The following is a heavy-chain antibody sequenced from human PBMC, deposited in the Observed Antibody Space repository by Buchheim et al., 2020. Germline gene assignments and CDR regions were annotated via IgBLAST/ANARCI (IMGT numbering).Heavy chain of an antibody. CDR3: ARDGGSGTYSSGRTYYGMDV. Sequence: EAQLVETGGGLIQPGGSLRLSCAASGFTVSSNYISWVRQAPGKGLEWVSFIFSGDSTYYADSVKGRFTISRDNSKNTVHLQMNSLRAEDSAVYYCARDGGSGTYSSGRTYYGMDVWGQGTT. CDR1: GFTVSSNY. V-gene: IGHV3-53*02. D-gene: IGHD3-10*01. J-gene: IGHJ6*02. CDR2: IFSGDST.